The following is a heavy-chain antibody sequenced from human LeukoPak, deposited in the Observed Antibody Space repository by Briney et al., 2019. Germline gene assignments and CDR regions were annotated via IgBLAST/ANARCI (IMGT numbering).Heavy chain of an antibody. D-gene: IGHD5-12*01. Sequence: EASVKVSCKASGYTFTGYYMHWVRQAPGQGLEWMGWINPNSGGTNYAQKFQGWVTMTRDTSISTAYMELSRLRSDDTAVYYCALTATYDLKDSTFDYWGQGTLVTVSS. CDR3: ALTATYDLKDSTFDY. V-gene: IGHV1-2*04. CDR1: GYTFTGYY. CDR2: INPNSGGT. J-gene: IGHJ4*02.